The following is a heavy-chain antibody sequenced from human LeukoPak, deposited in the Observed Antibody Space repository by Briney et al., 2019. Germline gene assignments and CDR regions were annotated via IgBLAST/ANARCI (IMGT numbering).Heavy chain of an antibody. J-gene: IGHJ4*02. CDR3: AHALRFLEWSNDFDY. V-gene: IGHV2-5*01. D-gene: IGHD3-3*01. Sequence: SGPRLVKPTQTLTLTCSLSGFSLSTSGVGVGWIRQPPGKALEWLALIHWNDDKRYSPSLKSRLTITKGTSKNQVVLTMTNMDPVDTATYYCAHALRFLEWSNDFDYWGQGTLVTVSS. CDR1: GFSLSTSGVG. CDR2: IHWNDDK.